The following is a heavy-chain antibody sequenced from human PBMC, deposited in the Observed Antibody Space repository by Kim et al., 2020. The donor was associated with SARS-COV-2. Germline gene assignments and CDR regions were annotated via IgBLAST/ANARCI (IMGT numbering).Heavy chain of an antibody. CDR2: INPNSGGT. CDR3: ACGGGTTGHYYYGMDV. V-gene: IGHV1-2*02. CDR1: GYTFTGYY. Sequence: ASVKVSCKASGYTFTGYYMHWVRQAPGQGLEWMGWINPNSGGTNYAQKFQGRVTMTRDTSISTAYMELSRLRSDDTAVYYCACGGGTTGHYYYGMDVWGQGTTVTVSS. D-gene: IGHD1-26*01. J-gene: IGHJ6*02.